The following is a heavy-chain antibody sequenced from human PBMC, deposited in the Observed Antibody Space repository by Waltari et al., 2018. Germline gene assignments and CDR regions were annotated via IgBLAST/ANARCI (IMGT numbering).Heavy chain of an antibody. Sequence: QVQLQESGPGLVKPSETLSLTCTVSGGSISSYYWSWIRQPPGKGLEWIGYIYYSGSTNYNPSLKSRVTISVDTSKNQFSLKLSSVTAADTAVYYCARGLSGTGGWFDPRGQGTLVTVSS. CDR2: IYYSGST. CDR3: ARGLSGTGGWFDP. V-gene: IGHV4-59*01. D-gene: IGHD1-20*01. CDR1: GGSISSYY. J-gene: IGHJ5*02.